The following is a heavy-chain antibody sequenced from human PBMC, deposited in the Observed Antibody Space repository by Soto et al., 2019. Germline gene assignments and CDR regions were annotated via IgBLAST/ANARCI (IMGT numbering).Heavy chain of an antibody. CDR3: ARTDCSSSTCPSDLVGATTMDY. Sequence: GGSLRLSCAASGFTFSTYGMHWVRQAPGKGLEWVAVMWYDGTNEKYADSVKGRFTISRDNPKSTLYLQMNSLRAEDTGVYYCARTDCSSSTCPSDLVGATTMDYWGLGTPVTVSS. D-gene: IGHD2-2*01. V-gene: IGHV3-33*01. CDR2: MWYDGTNE. J-gene: IGHJ4*01. CDR1: GFTFSTYG.